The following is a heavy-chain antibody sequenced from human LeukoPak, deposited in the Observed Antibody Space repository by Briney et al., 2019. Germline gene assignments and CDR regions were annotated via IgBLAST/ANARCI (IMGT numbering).Heavy chain of an antibody. CDR2: IYYTGST. Sequence: SETLSLTCTVSGGSISSYYWSWIRQPPGKGLEWIGYIYYTGSTNYSPSLKSRVSISIDPSKNQSSLKLTSVTAADTAVYYCARDPTYWGQGILVTVSP. J-gene: IGHJ4*02. CDR3: ARDPTY. V-gene: IGHV4-59*01. CDR1: GGSISSYY.